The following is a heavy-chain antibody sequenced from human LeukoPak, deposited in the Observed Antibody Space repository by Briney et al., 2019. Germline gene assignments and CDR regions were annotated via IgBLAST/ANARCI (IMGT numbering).Heavy chain of an antibody. CDR3: ARGDLRSENSDGIGSLHPLSIDY. Sequence: AASVKVSCKSSGYIFTAYYIHSVRQAPGQGLEWMGCINPNSGGTNYAQKFQGRVTMTRDTSISAAYMELSRLRSDDTAMYYCARGDLRSENSDGIGSLHPLSIDYWGLGTLVTVSS. J-gene: IGHJ4*02. D-gene: IGHD3-22*01. CDR2: INPNSGGT. V-gene: IGHV1-2*02. CDR1: GYIFTAYY.